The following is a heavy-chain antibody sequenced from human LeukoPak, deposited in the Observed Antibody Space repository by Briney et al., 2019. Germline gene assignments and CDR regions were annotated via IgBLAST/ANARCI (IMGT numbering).Heavy chain of an antibody. CDR1: GFTFSSYD. D-gene: IGHD3-22*01. CDR3: ARDFHYYDSSGYYEKWFDP. CDR2: ISSSSSTI. V-gene: IGHV3-48*03. J-gene: IGHJ5*02. Sequence: GGSLRLSCAASGFTFSSYDMNWVRQAPGKGLEWLSYISSSSSTIYYADSVKGRFTISRDNAENSLYLQMNSLRAEDTAVYCCARDFHYYDSSGYYEKWFDPWGQGTLVTVSS.